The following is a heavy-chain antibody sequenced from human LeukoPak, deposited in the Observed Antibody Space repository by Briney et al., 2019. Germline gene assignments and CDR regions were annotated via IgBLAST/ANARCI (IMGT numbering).Heavy chain of an antibody. CDR1: GFAFSDHY. CDR2: VSGDAKSI. V-gene: IGHV3-11*04. D-gene: IGHD1-26*01. J-gene: IGHJ3*02. Sequence: GGSLRLSCAASGFAFSDHYMTWIRQAPGKGLEWVSYVSGDAKSIYYADSVKGRFTISRDNADNSLYLQMNSLRAEDTAVYYCARSTVGAPGASDIWGQGTMVTVS. CDR3: ARSTVGAPGASDI.